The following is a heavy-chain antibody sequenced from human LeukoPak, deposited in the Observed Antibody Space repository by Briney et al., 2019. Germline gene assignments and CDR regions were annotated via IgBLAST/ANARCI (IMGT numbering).Heavy chain of an antibody. CDR2: IYTGVERT. Sequence: GGSLRLSCAASGFSVSNIYMTWVRQAPGKGLEWVSVIYTGVERTHYADSVKGRFTLSRDDSKNSLDLQMNSLRADDTAIYYCARGLRDNYNYHAFHVWGQGTLVTVSS. V-gene: IGHV3-53*01. D-gene: IGHD5-24*01. CDR1: GFSVSNIY. CDR3: ARGLRDNYNYHAFHV. J-gene: IGHJ3*01.